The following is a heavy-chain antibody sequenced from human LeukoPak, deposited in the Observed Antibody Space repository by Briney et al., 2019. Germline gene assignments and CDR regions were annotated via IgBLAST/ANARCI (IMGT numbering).Heavy chain of an antibody. Sequence: SETLSLTCTVSGGSISSSSYYWGWIRQPPGKGLEWIGSIYYSGSTYYNPSLKSRVTISVDTSKNQFSLKLSSVTAADTAVYYCATERPGGGLRLGELSLFHWPGYYYYMDVWGKGTTVTVSS. V-gene: IGHV4-39*07. CDR2: IYYSGST. CDR3: ATERPGGGLRLGELSLFHWPGYYYYMDV. J-gene: IGHJ6*03. CDR1: GGSISSSSYY. D-gene: IGHD3-16*02.